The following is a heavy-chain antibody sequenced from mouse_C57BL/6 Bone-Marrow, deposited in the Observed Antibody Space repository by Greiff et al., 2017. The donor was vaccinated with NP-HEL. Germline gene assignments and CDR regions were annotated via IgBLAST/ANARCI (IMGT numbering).Heavy chain of an antibody. CDR2: ISSGSSTI. Sequence: EVQVVESGGGLVKPGGSLKLSCAASGFTFSDYGMHWVRQAPEKGLEWVAYISSGSSTIYYADTVKGRFTISRDNAKNTLFLQMTSLRSEDTAMYYCAREDYGGAYWGQGTLVTVSA. D-gene: IGHD2-4*01. CDR3: AREDYGGAY. CDR1: GFTFSDYG. J-gene: IGHJ3*01. V-gene: IGHV5-17*01.